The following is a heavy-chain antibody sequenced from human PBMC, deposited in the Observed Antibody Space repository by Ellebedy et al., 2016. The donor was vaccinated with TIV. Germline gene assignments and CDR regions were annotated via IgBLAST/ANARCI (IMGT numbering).Heavy chain of an antibody. CDR3: AREKDGYNCFDY. CDR2: ITSSSSYI. CDR1: GFIVSATY. J-gene: IGHJ4*02. V-gene: IGHV3-21*01. Sequence: GGSLRLXCAASGFIVSATYMNWVRQAPGKGLEWVSSITSSSSYIYYADSLRGRFTISRDNAKNSLYLQMNSLSPEDTAVYYCAREKDGYNCFDYWGQGTRVTVSS. D-gene: IGHD5-24*01.